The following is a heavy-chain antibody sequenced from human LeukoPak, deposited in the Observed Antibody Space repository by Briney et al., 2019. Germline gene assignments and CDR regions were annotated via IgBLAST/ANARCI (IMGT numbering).Heavy chain of an antibody. CDR2: IYYSGST. J-gene: IGHJ4*02. D-gene: IGHD4-11*01. Sequence: SETLSLTCTVSGGSISSYYWSWIRQPPGKGLEWIGYIYYSGSTYYNPSLRSRVTISVDTSKNQFSLKLSSVTAADTAVYYCARLTRQLSWRQQFNFDYWGQGTLVTVSS. CDR3: ARLTRQLSWRQQFNFDY. V-gene: IGHV4-59*12. CDR1: GGSISSYY.